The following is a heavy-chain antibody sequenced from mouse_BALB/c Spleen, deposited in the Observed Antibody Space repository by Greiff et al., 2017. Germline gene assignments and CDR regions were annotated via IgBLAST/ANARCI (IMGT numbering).Heavy chain of an antibody. D-gene: IGHD2-10*02. V-gene: IGHV2-6-7*01. CDR1: GFSLTGYG. Sequence: QVQLQQSGPGLVAPSQSLSITCTVSGFSLTGYGVNWVRQPPGKGLEWLGMIWGDGSTDYNSALKSRLSISKDNSKSQVFLKMNSLQTDDTARYYCAREQYGNYYAMDYWGQGTSVTVSS. CDR3: AREQYGNYYAMDY. J-gene: IGHJ4*01. CDR2: IWGDGST.